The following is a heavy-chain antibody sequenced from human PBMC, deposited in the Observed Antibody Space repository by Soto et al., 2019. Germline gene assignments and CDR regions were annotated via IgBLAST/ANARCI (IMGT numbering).Heavy chain of an antibody. CDR2: IYASGAT. V-gene: IGHV4-59*01. CDR1: GGSISTYY. Sequence: SETLSLTCTVSGGSISTYYWSWSRQPPGGTLEWIGYIYASGATTYNPSLESRVTMSVDMPNNEFSLELTSLTAADTAVYYCARSHSFDGSIYHYYFDFWGQGTLVTVSS. J-gene: IGHJ4*02. CDR3: ARSHSFDGSIYHYYFDF. D-gene: IGHD3-10*01.